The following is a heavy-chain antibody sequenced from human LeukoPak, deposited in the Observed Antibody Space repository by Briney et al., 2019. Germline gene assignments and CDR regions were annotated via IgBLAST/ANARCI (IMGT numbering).Heavy chain of an antibody. CDR3: ARVEEGYGSGRRENYYYYYMDV. D-gene: IGHD3-10*01. J-gene: IGHJ6*03. Sequence: SETLSLTCTISGGSISSYYWSWIRQPPGKGLEWIGYIYYSGSTNNNPSLKSRVTIAVDTSKNQFSLNLRSVTAVDTAVYYCARVEEGYGSGRRENYYYYYMDVWGKGTTVTISS. V-gene: IGHV4-59*01. CDR1: GGSISSYY. CDR2: IYYSGST.